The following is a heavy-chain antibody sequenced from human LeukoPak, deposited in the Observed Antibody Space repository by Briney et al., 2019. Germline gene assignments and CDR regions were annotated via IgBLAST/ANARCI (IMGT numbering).Heavy chain of an antibody. CDR2: IYYSGST. V-gene: IGHV4-59*01. J-gene: IGHJ5*02. CDR1: GGSISSYY. Sequence: SETLSLTCTVSGGSISSYYWSWIRQPPGRGLEWIGYIYYSGSTNYNPSLKSRVTISVDTSKNQFSLKLGSVTAADTAVYYCASKVYDSSGLTWGQGTLVTVSS. D-gene: IGHD3-22*01. CDR3: ASKVYDSSGLT.